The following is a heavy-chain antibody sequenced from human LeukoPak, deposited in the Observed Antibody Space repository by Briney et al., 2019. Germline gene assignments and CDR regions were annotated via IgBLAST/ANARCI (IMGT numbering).Heavy chain of an antibody. D-gene: IGHD3-16*01. Sequence: PGGSLRLSCAASGFTFSGYPMTWVRQAPGKGPEWVSSINEAGGNTYDADSVKGRSTISRDNSKNTLYLQMNSLRAEDTALYYCAKYYGTSRTFDVWGQGTKVTVSS. V-gene: IGHV3-23*01. CDR1: GFTFSGYP. CDR3: AKYYGTSRTFDV. CDR2: INEAGGNT. J-gene: IGHJ3*01.